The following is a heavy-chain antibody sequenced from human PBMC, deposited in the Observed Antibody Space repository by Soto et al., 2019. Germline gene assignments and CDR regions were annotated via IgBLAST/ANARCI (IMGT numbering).Heavy chain of an antibody. V-gene: IGHV3-30*03. CDR2: ISYDGSNK. D-gene: IGHD5-12*01. CDR1: GFTFSIYG. Sequence: QVQLVESGGVVVQPGRSLRLSCAASGFTFSIYGMHWVRQAPGRGPEWVAVISYDGSNKNYSDSVKGRFTISKDKNKNALHIKTNSQTDEDTAIYYCPSPIASSSGYWGQGTMVTVSS. CDR3: PSPIASSSGY. J-gene: IGHJ3*01.